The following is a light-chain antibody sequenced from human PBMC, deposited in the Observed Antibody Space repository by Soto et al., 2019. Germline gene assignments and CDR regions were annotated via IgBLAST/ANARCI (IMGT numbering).Light chain of an antibody. CDR3: QSYDSSLSGWV. J-gene: IGLJ3*02. V-gene: IGLV1-40*01. CDR2: GNS. Sequence: QAVVTQPPSVSGAPGQRVTISCTGSSSNIGAGYDVHWYKQLPGTAPKLLIYGNSNRPSGVPDRFSGSKSGTSASLAITGLQAEDEADYDCQSYDSSLSGWVFGGGTKLTVL. CDR1: SSNIGAGYD.